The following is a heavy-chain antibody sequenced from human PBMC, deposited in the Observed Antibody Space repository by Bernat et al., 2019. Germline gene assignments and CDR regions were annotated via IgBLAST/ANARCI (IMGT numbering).Heavy chain of an antibody. D-gene: IGHD1-26*01. V-gene: IGHV3-64D*06. CDR1: GFTFSNCA. Sequence: EVHVVESGGDLVQPGGSLRLSCSASGFTFSNCAMHWVRQAPGKGLVFVSGISFNGGRTHYADSVKGRFTISRDNSKNTLYLQMSSLRPEDTALYYCIKDRDGSYAFDYWGQGTLVTVSS. J-gene: IGHJ4*02. CDR3: IKDRDGSYAFDY. CDR2: ISFNGGRT.